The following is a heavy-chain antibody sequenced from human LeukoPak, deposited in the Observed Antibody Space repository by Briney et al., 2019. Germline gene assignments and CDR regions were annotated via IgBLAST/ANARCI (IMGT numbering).Heavy chain of an antibody. Sequence: SETLSLTCTVSGGSISSYYWSWIRQPPGKGLEWIGYICYSGSTNYNPSLKSRVTISVDTSKNQFSLKLSSVTAADTAVYYCARGFLGYCSGGSCARWFDPWGQGTLVTVSS. J-gene: IGHJ5*02. CDR2: ICYSGST. CDR3: ARGFLGYCSGGSCARWFDP. CDR1: GGSISSYY. D-gene: IGHD2-15*01. V-gene: IGHV4-59*01.